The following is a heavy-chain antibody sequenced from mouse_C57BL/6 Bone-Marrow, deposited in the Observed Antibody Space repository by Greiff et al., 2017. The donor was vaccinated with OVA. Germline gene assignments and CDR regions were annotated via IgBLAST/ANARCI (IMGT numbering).Heavy chain of an antibody. CDR2: IYPGDGDT. J-gene: IGHJ1*03. CDR3: ARGGGLLWYCDV. V-gene: IGHV1-82*01. D-gene: IGHD2-3*01. CDR1: GYAFSSSW. Sequence: VQLQQSGPELVKPGASVKISCKASGYAFSSSWMNWVKQRPGKGLEWIGRIYPGDGDTNYNGKFKGKATLTADKSSSTAYMQLSSLTSEDSAVYFGARGGGLLWYCDVWGTGTTVTVSS.